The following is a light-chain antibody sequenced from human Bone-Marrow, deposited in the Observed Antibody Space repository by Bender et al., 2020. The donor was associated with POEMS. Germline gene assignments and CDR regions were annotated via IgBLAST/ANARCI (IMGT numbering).Light chain of an antibody. CDR2: SSH. Sequence: TPGQRVTISCSGGSSNIGAHAVNWYQHLPGTAPKLLIYSSHRRPSEVPDRFSGSRSGTSASLAISGLQSEDEADYYCAVWDDSLNGWVFGGGTKLTVL. V-gene: IGLV1-44*01. CDR1: SSNIGAHA. J-gene: IGLJ3*02. CDR3: AVWDDSLNGWV.